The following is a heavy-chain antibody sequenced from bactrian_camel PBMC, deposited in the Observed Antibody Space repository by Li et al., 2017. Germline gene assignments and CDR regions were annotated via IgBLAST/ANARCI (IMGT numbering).Heavy chain of an antibody. CDR2: IDPSEST. J-gene: IGHJ4*01. Sequence: HVQLVESGGGSVQAGGSPRLSCAASGSTYSASCVGWFRQAPGKEREGVARIDPSESTYYADSVKGRFTISQDIAKRTVYLRMNALKPEDSAMYYCVAATRPVGGNCPIFVSYNAWGQGTQVTVS. CDR3: VAATRPVGGNCPIFVSYNA. V-gene: IGHV3S53*01. CDR1: GSTYSASC. D-gene: IGHD7*01.